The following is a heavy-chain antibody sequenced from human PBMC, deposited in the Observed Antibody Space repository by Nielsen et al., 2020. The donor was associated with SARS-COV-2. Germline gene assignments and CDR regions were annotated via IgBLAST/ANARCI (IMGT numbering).Heavy chain of an antibody. D-gene: IGHD3-10*01. J-gene: IGHJ4*02. CDR3: ARGAGRYWEATYFDY. CDR1: GFTFSPYA. CDR2: ISYDGSND. Sequence: GESLKISCAASGFTFSPYAMHWVRQAPGKGLDWVAVISYDGSNDFYADSVKGRFTISRDNSKNTLYLQMNSLRAEDTAIYYCARGAGRYWEATYFDYWGQGTLVTVSS. V-gene: IGHV3-30-3*01.